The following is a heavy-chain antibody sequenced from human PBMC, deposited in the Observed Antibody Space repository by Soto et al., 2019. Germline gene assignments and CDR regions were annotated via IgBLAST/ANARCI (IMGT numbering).Heavy chain of an antibody. D-gene: IGHD3-10*01. V-gene: IGHV1-8*02. CDR1: GGTFSSYA. CDR2: INPNSGNI. Sequence: ASVKVSCKASGGTFSSYAISWVRQATGHGLEWMGWINPNSGNIGYAQKFQGRVTMTRDTAIRTAYMEVSRLRSDDTAVYYCARGRASGSYYLLDYWGQGTLVTVS. CDR3: ARGRASGSYYLLDY. J-gene: IGHJ4*02.